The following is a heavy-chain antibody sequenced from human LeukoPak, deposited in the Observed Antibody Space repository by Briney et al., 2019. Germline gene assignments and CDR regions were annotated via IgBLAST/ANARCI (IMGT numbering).Heavy chain of an antibody. Sequence: GGSLRLSCAASGFTFSGSAMHWVRQASGKGLEWVGRIRSKANSYATAYAASVKGRFTISRDDSKNTAYLQMNSLKTEDTAVYYCTSPPERPYYYYYGMDVWGQGTTVTVSS. D-gene: IGHD1-1*01. CDR2: IRSKANSYAT. CDR1: GFTFSGSA. V-gene: IGHV3-73*01. CDR3: TSPPERPYYYYYGMDV. J-gene: IGHJ6*02.